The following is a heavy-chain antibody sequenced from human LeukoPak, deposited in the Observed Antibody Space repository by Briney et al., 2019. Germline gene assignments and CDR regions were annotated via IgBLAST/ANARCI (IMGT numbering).Heavy chain of an antibody. V-gene: IGHV4-59*08. CDR1: GGSISDYY. CDR2: IYYSGIT. CDR3: ARWGSNMAREKGDH. J-gene: IGHJ4*02. D-gene: IGHD3-10*01. Sequence: PSETLSLTCTVSGGSISDYYWSWIRQPPGKGLEWIGYIYYSGITNYNPSLKTRVTILVDTSKNQISLKLSSVTAADTAVYYCARWGSNMAREKGDHWGQGTLVTVSS.